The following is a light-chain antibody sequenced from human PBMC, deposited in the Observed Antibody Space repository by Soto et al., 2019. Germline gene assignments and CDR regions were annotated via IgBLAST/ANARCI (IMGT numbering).Light chain of an antibody. J-gene: IGLJ3*02. CDR1: SSDVGTYNY. V-gene: IGLV2-11*01. CDR3: CSYAGTYTWV. Sequence: QSVLTQPRSVSGSPRQSVTMSCAGTSSDVGTYNYVSWYQQHPGKAPKLIIYDVNTRPPGVSDRFSGSRSGNTASLSISGLQAEDEADYYRCSYAGTYTWVFGEGTKVTVL. CDR2: DVN.